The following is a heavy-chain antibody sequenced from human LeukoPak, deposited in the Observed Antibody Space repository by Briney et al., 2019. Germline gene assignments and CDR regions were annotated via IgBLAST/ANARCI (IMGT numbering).Heavy chain of an antibody. J-gene: IGHJ3*02. D-gene: IGHD1-26*01. V-gene: IGHV3-20*04. CDR2: INWNGGST. CDR1: GHPFDVYG. CDR3: GGAGMGGASDI. Sequence: GGSLRLSCAASGHPFDVYGISWVRHAPGKGLEWVSGINWNGGSTGYADSVKGRFTISRDNAKNTLYLQMNSLRAEDTALYYCGGAGMGGASDIWGQGKMGTVSS.